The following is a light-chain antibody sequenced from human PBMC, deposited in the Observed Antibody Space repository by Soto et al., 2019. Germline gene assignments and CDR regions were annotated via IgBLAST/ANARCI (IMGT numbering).Light chain of an antibody. V-gene: IGKV1-5*01. CDR2: DAS. J-gene: IGKJ2*01. CDR3: QQYVGYLYT. CDR1: QSIGSS. Sequence: DIQMTQSPSTLSASVGDRVTITCRASQSIGSSLAWYQHKSGKAPKLLIFDASSLERGVPSRFSGSGCGTEFTLTVTSLQPADFATYYCQQYVGYLYTFGQGTKLEI.